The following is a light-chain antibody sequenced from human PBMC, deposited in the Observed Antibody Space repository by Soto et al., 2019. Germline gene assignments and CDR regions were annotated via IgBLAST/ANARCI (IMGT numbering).Light chain of an antibody. V-gene: IGKV1-6*01. CDR3: LQDYSYPWT. CDR2: AAS. Sequence: IQMTQSPSSLSASVGDRVTITCRASQTISTYLHWYQQKAGEAPKLLIYAASSLQSGVPSMFSGSASGTDFTLTISSLQPEDFATYYCLQDYSYPWTFGQGTKVDI. CDR1: QTISTY. J-gene: IGKJ1*01.